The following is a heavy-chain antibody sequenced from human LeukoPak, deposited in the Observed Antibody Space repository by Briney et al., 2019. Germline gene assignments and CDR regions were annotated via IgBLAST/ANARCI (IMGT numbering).Heavy chain of an antibody. CDR2: IRASGGTA. D-gene: IGHD2-8*01. V-gene: IGHV3-23*01. CDR3: AKDRCSNGIGCYYYYMEV. CDR1: GFTFSSYA. J-gene: IGHJ6*03. Sequence: AGGSLRLSCSASGFTFSSYAMSWVRQAPGKGLEWVSAIRASGGTAYYADSVKGRFTISGDNSKNTLYLQMNSLRAEDTAVYYCAKDRCSNGIGCYYYYMEVWGKGTTVTISS.